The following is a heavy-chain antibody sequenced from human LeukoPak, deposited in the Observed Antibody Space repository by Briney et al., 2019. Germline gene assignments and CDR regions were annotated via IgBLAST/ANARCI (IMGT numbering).Heavy chain of an antibody. V-gene: IGHV4-59*01. J-gene: IGHJ6*03. CDR1: GGSISNYY. CDR3: ARALWYCSGDSCYSGHYYYYYMDV. Sequence: SETLSLTCTVSGGSISNYYWSWIRQPPGKGLEWIGYIYYSGSTNYNPSLKSRVTISLDTSKNQFSLKLSSVTAADTAVYYCARALWYCSGDSCYSGHYYYYYMDVWGQGTTVTISS. CDR2: IYYSGST. D-gene: IGHD2-15*01.